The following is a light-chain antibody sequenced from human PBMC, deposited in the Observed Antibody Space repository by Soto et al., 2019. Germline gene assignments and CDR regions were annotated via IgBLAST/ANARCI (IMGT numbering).Light chain of an antibody. CDR1: QSVSSSY. Sequence: EIVLTQSPGTLSLSPGERATLSCRASQSVSSSYLAWYQQKPGQAPRLLIYGASSRATGIPDRFSGSGSGTDFPLTISRLEPEDFAVYYFQKYGSSPYTFGQGTKLEIK. CDR3: QKYGSSPYT. CDR2: GAS. V-gene: IGKV3-20*01. J-gene: IGKJ2*01.